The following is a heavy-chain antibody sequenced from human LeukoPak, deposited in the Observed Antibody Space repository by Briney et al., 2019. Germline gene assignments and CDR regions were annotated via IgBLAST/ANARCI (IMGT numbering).Heavy chain of an antibody. V-gene: IGHV3-23*01. J-gene: IGHJ4*02. Sequence: GGTLRLSCAASGFTFSRYGMSWVRQAPGKGLEWVSAISGSGGTTYYADSVKGRFTISRDNSKNTLYLQINSLRAEDTAVYYCAKDHLPGIVVADRDYWGQGTLVTVSS. CDR1: GFTFSRYG. CDR2: ISGSGGTT. CDR3: AKDHLPGIVVADRDY. D-gene: IGHD6-19*01.